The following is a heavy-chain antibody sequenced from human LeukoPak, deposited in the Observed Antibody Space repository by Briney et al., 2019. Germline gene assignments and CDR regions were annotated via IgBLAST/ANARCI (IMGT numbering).Heavy chain of an antibody. CDR2: ISGSAGST. J-gene: IGHJ4*02. D-gene: IGHD5-12*01. CDR3: AKSRGYSAYDFPDY. CDR1: GFTFSSYA. V-gene: IGHV3-23*01. Sequence: GGSLRLSCTASGFTFSSYAMSWVRQAPGKGLEWVSGISGSAGSTYYADSVKGRFSISRDNSKNTLYLQMNSLRVEDTAVYYCAKSRGYSAYDFPDYWGQGTLVTVSS.